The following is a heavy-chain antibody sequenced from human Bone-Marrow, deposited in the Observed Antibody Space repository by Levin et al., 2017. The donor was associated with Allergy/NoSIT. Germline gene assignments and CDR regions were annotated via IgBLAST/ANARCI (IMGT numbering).Heavy chain of an antibody. Sequence: GGSLRLSCAASGFTFSSYSMNWVRQAPGKGLEWVSYISSSSSTIYYADSVKGRFTISRDNAKNSLYLQMNSLRAEDTAVYYCARDRRAYSSSWYNGENWFDPWGQGTLVTVSS. D-gene: IGHD6-13*01. CDR3: ARDRRAYSSSWYNGENWFDP. J-gene: IGHJ5*02. CDR2: ISSSSSTI. V-gene: IGHV3-48*01. CDR1: GFTFSSYS.